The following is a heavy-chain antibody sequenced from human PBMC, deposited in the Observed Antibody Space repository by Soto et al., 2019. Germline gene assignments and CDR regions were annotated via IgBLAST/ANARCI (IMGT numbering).Heavy chain of an antibody. V-gene: IGHV1-18*01. J-gene: IGHJ6*02. CDR3: ARVGDVNYYHGMDV. Sequence: QVQLVQSGGEVKKPGASVKLSCTASGYTFTSYGISWVRQAPGQGLEWMGWISAYNGKTNYAQNVQGRVTMTTDTSTRTAYRDLRSLRSDDTAVYSWARVGDVNYYHGMDVWGQGTTVTVSS. CDR2: ISAYNGKT. CDR1: GYTFTSYG.